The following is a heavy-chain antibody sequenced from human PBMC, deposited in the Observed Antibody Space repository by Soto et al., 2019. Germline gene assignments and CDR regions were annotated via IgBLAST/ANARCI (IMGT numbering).Heavy chain of an antibody. Sequence: EVQLVESGGGLVQPGGSLRLSCAVSGFSCSGYWMSWVRQPPGKGLEWVANINQDGSAKNYVDSVKGRFTISRDNAKNSLYLEMNSLRVEDTAVYYCAGNERWGQGTLVTVSS. CDR2: INQDGSAK. V-gene: IGHV3-7*05. CDR1: GFSCSGYW. J-gene: IGHJ4*02. CDR3: AGNER.